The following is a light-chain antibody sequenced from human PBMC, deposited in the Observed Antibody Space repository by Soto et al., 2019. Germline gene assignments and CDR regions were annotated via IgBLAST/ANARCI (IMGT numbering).Light chain of an antibody. CDR2: LGS. CDR3: MQALQTPLT. V-gene: IGKV2-28*01. J-gene: IGKJ4*01. Sequence: DIVLTQSPLSLPVTPGEPASISCRSSQSLLSSNGNNYLDWYLQKPGQSPQVLIYLGSNRASGVPDRFSGSGSGTDFTLKISRVEAEDVGVYYCMQALQTPLTFGGGTKVDIK. CDR1: QSLLSSNGNNY.